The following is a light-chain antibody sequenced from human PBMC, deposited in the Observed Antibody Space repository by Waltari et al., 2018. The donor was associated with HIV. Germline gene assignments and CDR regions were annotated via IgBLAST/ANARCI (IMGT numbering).Light chain of an antibody. J-gene: IGLJ1*01. CDR3: SSYTSRAVSTYV. V-gene: IGLV2-14*01. CDR1: SSDVGDYNY. Sequence: QSALTQPASVSGSPGQSITISCIGTSSDVGDYNYVSWYQQHPGKAPKVMIYGVSTRPSGISDRFSGSKSGNTASLTISGLQAEDEADYYCSSYTSRAVSTYVFGTGTKVTVL. CDR2: GVS.